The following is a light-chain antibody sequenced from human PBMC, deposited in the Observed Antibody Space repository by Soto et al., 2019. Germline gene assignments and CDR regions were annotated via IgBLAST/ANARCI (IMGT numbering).Light chain of an antibody. CDR3: QQFINSPYMYI. V-gene: IGKV3-20*01. CDR1: QDVGTNY. CDR2: GAS. Sequence: EIVLTQSPGTLSLSPGEGGTLSCRSSQDVGTNYLAWYQQKPGQSPRLLIFGASSRASGVPGRFSGSGSGTDFTLTIRRLEPEDSAVYYCQQFINSPYMYIFGQGTKLEL. J-gene: IGKJ2*01.